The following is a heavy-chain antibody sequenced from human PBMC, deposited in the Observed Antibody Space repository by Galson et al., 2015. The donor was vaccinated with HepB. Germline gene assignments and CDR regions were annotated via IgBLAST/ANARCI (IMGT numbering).Heavy chain of an antibody. V-gene: IGHV3-21*01. CDR2: ISSSSSYI. D-gene: IGHD6-13*01. J-gene: IGHJ5*02. CDR1: GFTFSSYS. Sequence: SLRLSCAASGFTFSSYSMNWVRQAPGKGLEWVSSISSSSSYIYYADSVKGRFTISRDNSKNTLYLQMNSLRAEDTAVYYCAKDLKALGSNWFDPWGQGTLVTVSS. CDR3: AKDLKALGSNWFDP.